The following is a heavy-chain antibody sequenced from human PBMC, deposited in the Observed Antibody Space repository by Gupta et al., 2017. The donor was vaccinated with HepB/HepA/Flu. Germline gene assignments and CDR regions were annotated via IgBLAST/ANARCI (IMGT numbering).Heavy chain of an antibody. V-gene: IGHV3-23*01. Sequence: EVQLLQSGGGLVQPGGSLRLSCAASGFTFRNYAMSWVRQTPGKGLEWVSAISGSGGATYYADSVKGRFTISRDNSKNSLYLQMNSLRAEDTAVYYCQGYYDTIGYYVRSGYWFDPWGQGTLVTVSS. CDR3: QGYYDTIGYYVRSGYWFDP. CDR1: GFTFRNYA. CDR2: ISGSGGAT. D-gene: IGHD3-22*01. J-gene: IGHJ5*02.